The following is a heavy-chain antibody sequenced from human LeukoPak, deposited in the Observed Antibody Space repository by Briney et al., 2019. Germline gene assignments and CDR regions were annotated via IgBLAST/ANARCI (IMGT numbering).Heavy chain of an antibody. V-gene: IGHV3-66*01. Sequence: PGGSLRLSCAASGLTVSRNYMSWVRQAPGKGLEWVSVIYSGGRTYYADSVKGRFTISRDNSKNTLYLQMNSLRAEETAVYYCARAGPSSSWHQFDYWGQGTLVTVSS. D-gene: IGHD6-13*01. J-gene: IGHJ4*02. CDR2: IYSGGRT. CDR3: ARAGPSSSWHQFDY. CDR1: GLTVSRNY.